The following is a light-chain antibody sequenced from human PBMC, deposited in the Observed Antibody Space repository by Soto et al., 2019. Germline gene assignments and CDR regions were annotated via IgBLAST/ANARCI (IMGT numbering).Light chain of an antibody. CDR3: QQYAGSPIT. V-gene: IGKV3-20*01. Sequence: EIVLTQSPGTLSLSPGEGATLSCRASQSVSSSLAWYQQKPGLAPTLLISDASSRASGVPDRFTGGGSGTDFTLTIRRLEPEDFALYYCQQYAGSPITFGQGTRLAIK. CDR1: QSVSSS. J-gene: IGKJ5*01. CDR2: DAS.